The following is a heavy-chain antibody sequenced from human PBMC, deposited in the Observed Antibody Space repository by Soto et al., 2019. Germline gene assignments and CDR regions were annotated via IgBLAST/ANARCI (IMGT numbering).Heavy chain of an antibody. D-gene: IGHD6-19*01. Sequence: ASVKVSCKASGYTFTGYYMHWVRQAPGQGLEWMGWINPNSGGTNYAQKFQGWVTMTRDTSISTAYMELSRLRSDDTAVYYCARGVVGSGWLFDYWGQGTLVTV. CDR3: ARGVVGSGWLFDY. J-gene: IGHJ4*02. V-gene: IGHV1-2*04. CDR2: INPNSGGT. CDR1: GYTFTGYY.